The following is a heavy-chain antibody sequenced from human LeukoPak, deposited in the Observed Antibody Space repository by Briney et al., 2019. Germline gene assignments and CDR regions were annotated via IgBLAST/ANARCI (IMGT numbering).Heavy chain of an antibody. CDR1: GFTFSSYV. CDR2: ISGSGSST. J-gene: IGHJ6*02. Sequence: GGSPRLSCAASGFTFSSYVMSWVRQAPGKGLEWVSGISGSGSSTYYADSVKGRFTISGDNPKNMLYLQMNSLRAEDTAAYYCAKDTSSWYGYYGMDVWGQGTTVTVSS. D-gene: IGHD6-13*01. CDR3: AKDTSSWYGYYGMDV. V-gene: IGHV3-23*01.